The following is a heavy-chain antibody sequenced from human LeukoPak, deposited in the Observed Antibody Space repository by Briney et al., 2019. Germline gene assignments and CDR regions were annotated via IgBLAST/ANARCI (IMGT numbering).Heavy chain of an antibody. CDR3: ARRSPMLRYHYYMDV. CDR2: IYTSGST. D-gene: IGHD2-8*01. Sequence: SETLSLTCTVSGGSISSYYWSWIRQPPGKGLEWIGYIYTSGSTNYNPSLKSRVTISVDTSKNQFSLKLSSVTAADTAVYYCARRSPMLRYHYYMDVWGKGTTVTVSS. CDR1: GGSISSYY. J-gene: IGHJ6*03. V-gene: IGHV4-4*09.